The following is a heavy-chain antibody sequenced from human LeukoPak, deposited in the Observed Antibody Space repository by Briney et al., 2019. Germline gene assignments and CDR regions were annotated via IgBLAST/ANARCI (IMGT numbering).Heavy chain of an antibody. D-gene: IGHD3-10*01. CDR2: IIPIFGTA. CDR1: GYTFTGNH. Sequence: VASVKVSCKASGYTFTGNHMHWARQAPGQGLEWMGGIIPIFGTANYAQKFQGRVTITADESTSTAYMELSSLRSEDTAVYYCASITMVRGVIIADYWGQGTLVTVSS. CDR3: ASITMVRGVIIADY. V-gene: IGHV1-69*13. J-gene: IGHJ4*02.